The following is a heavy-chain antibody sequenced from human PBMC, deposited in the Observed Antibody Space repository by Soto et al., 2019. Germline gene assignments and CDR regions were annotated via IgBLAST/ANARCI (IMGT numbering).Heavy chain of an antibody. V-gene: IGHV3-43D*04. CDR3: AKDGGGYSSSWYSTYYYYGMDV. D-gene: IGHD6-13*01. CDR1: GFTFDDYA. CDR2: ISWDGGST. Sequence: PVGSLRLSCAASGFTFDDYAMHWFRQAPGKGLEWVSLISWDGGSTYYADSVKGRFTISRDNSKNSLYLQMNSLRAEDTALYCCAKDGGGYSSSWYSTYYYYGMDVWGQGTMVTVSS. J-gene: IGHJ6*02.